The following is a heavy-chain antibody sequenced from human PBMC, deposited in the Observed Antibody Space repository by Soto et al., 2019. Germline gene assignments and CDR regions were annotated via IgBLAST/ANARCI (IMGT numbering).Heavy chain of an antibody. V-gene: IGHV3-53*01. D-gene: IGHD1-1*01. J-gene: IGHJ4*02. CDR3: ARDGRDGFPLDY. CDR2: MYSGGTT. CDR1: GFSVSSHH. Sequence: GGSLRLSCAASGFSVSSHHMNWVRQAPGKGLEWVSVMYSGGTTYYSDPLKGRCTISRDNSKNMLYLQVDNLRADDTAVYYCARDGRDGFPLDYWGQGTLVTVS.